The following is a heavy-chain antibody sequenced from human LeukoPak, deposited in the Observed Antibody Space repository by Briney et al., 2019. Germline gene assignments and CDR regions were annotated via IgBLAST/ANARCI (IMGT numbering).Heavy chain of an antibody. CDR2: ISSSSSTI. CDR1: GFTFSSYS. J-gene: IGHJ5*02. V-gene: IGHV3-48*01. CDR3: ARVTRHCSSTSCLNWFDP. Sequence: GGSLRLSCAASGFTFSSYSMNWVRQAPGKGLEWVSYISSSSSTIYYADSVKGRFTISRDNAKNSLYLQMNSLRAEDTAVYYCARVTRHCSSTSCLNWFDPWGQGTLVTVSS. D-gene: IGHD2-2*01.